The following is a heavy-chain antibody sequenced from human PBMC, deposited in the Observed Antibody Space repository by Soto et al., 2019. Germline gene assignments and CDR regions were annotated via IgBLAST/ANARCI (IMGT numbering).Heavy chain of an antibody. D-gene: IGHD3-22*01. Sequence: ASVKVSCKASGGTFSSYAISWVRQAPGQGLEWMGGIIPIFGTANYAQKFQGRVTITADESTSTAYMELSSLRSEDTAVYYCARAYYYDSSGYAADNYYYYGMDVWGQGTTVTVSS. CDR1: GGTFSSYA. CDR2: IIPIFGTA. J-gene: IGHJ6*02. V-gene: IGHV1-69*13. CDR3: ARAYYYDSSGYAADNYYYYGMDV.